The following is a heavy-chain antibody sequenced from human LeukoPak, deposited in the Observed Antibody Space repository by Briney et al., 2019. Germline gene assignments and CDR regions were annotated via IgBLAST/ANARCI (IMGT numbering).Heavy chain of an antibody. D-gene: IGHD6-19*01. CDR1: GGSFSGYY. V-gene: IGHV4-34*01. J-gene: IGHJ4*02. CDR3: ASIAVAGTRAFDY. CDR2: INHSGST. Sequence: PSETLSLTCAVYGGSFSGYYWSWIRQPPGKGLEWIGEINHSGSTNYNPSLKSRVTISVDTSKNQFSLKLSSVTAADTAVHYCASIAVAGTRAFDYWGQGTLVTVSS.